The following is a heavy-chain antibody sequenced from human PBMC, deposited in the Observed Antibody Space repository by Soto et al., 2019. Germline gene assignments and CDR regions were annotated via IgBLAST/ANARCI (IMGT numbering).Heavy chain of an antibody. CDR3: ARSQGGSSSLDIYYYYYYGMDV. CDR2: IIPIFGTA. CDR1: GGTFSSYA. V-gene: IGHV1-69*01. D-gene: IGHD2-15*01. J-gene: IGHJ6*02. Sequence: QVQLVQSGAEVKKPGSSVKVSCKAPGGTFSSYAISWVRQAPGQGLEWMGGIIPIFGTAKYAQKLQGRVTITADESTSTGYMELSSLRSEYTAVYYCARSQGGSSSLDIYYYYYYGMDVWGQGTTVTVSS.